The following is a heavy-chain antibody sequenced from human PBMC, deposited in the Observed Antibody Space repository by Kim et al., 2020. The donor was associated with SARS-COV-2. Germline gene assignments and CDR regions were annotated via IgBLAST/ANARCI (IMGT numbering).Heavy chain of an antibody. CDR3: TTDTVTTEERLPDY. V-gene: IGHV3-15*01. J-gene: IGHJ4*02. D-gene: IGHD4-17*01. Sequence: GGCLRLSCAASGFTFSNAWMSWVRQAPGKGLEWVGRIKSKTDGGTTDYAAPVKGRFTISRDDSKNTLYLQMNSLKTEDTAVYYCTTDTVTTEERLPDYWGQGTLVTVSS. CDR2: IKSKTDGGTT. CDR1: GFTFSNAW.